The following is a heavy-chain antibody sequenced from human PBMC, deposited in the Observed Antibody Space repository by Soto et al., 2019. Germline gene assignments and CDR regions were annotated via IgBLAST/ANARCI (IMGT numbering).Heavy chain of an antibody. Sequence: EVPLVESGGGLVQPGGSLRLSCAASGFTFSTYWMGWVRQAPGTGLEGVANINQDGSEIYYVDYVTGRFTISRDNAKNSLYLQMNSLRADDTAVYYCARLEWWFDPWGQGTRVTVSS. D-gene: IGHD3-3*01. V-gene: IGHV3-7*01. CDR3: ARLEWWFDP. CDR1: GFTFSTYW. J-gene: IGHJ5*02. CDR2: INQDGSEI.